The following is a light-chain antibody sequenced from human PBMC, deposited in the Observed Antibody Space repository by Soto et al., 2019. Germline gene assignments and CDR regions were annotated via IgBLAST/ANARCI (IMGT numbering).Light chain of an antibody. CDR1: QTINRW. Sequence: IEVTQSPSSLAASLGDRVTITCRASQTINRWLAWYQQKPGEVPKLLIYKASVLESGAPSRFSGSGSGTEFTLTISRLQPEDVATYYCQHWSFGQGTKVDIK. V-gene: IGKV1-5*03. CDR2: KAS. CDR3: QHWS. J-gene: IGKJ1*01.